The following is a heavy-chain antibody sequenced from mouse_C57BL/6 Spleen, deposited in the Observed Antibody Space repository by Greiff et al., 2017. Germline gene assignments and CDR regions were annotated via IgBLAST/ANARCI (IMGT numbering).Heavy chain of an antibody. J-gene: IGHJ3*01. CDR3: ARDQEDDYDGGPWFAY. CDR1: GFTFSSYA. D-gene: IGHD2-4*01. Sequence: EVNVVESGGGLVKPGGSLKLSCAASGFTFSSYAMSWVRQTPEKRLEWVATISDGGSYTYYPDNVKGRFTISRDNAKNNLYLQMSHLKSEDTAMYYCARDQEDDYDGGPWFAYWGQGTLVTVSA. V-gene: IGHV5-4*01. CDR2: ISDGGSYT.